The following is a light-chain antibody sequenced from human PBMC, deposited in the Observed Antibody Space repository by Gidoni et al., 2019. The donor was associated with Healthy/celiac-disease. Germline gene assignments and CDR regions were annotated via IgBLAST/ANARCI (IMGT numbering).Light chain of an antibody. J-gene: IGKJ2*01. Sequence: IQMTKSPSYLSASVGYRVTITCQASQDISNYLNWDQHKPGEAPILLFYDASNVETGVPSKVSGDGSGTDFTFTICSLQPGDIATYFCRQYDILRYTFGQXTKLEIK. CDR2: DAS. V-gene: IGKV1-33*01. CDR3: RQYDILRYT. CDR1: QDISNY.